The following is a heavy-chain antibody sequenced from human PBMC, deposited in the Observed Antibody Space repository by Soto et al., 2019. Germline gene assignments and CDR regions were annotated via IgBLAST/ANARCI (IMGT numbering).Heavy chain of an antibody. D-gene: IGHD3-22*01. CDR3: VRDGDYYDSAGYLTI. CDR1: GGSISSGTYS. Sequence: QLQLQESGSGLVKPSQTLSLTCAVSGGSISSGTYSWSWIRQPPGEGLEWIGYIFHSGHTYYNPSLKSRVTLSIDTSKNQFSLKLSSVTAADTAVYYCVRDGDYYDSAGYLTIWGQGTMVTVSS. J-gene: IGHJ3*02. CDR2: IFHSGHT. V-gene: IGHV4-30-2*01.